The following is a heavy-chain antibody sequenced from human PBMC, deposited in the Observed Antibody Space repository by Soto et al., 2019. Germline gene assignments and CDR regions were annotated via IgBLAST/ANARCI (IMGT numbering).Heavy chain of an antibody. D-gene: IGHD2-2*01. J-gene: IGHJ4*02. CDR3: ARDSVGYCISTSRYAGIFDY. CDR1: GFTFSSYA. Sequence: GGSLRLSCAASGFTFSSYAMHWVRQAPGKGLEWVAVISYDGSNKYYADSVKGRFTISRDNSKNTLYLQMNSLRAEDTAVYYCARDSVGYCISTSRYAGIFDYWGQGT. CDR2: ISYDGSNK. V-gene: IGHV3-30-3*01.